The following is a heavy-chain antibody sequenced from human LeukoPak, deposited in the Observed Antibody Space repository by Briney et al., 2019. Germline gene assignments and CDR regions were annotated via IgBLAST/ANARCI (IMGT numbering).Heavy chain of an antibody. D-gene: IGHD4-17*01. CDR1: GFALSSSG. V-gene: IGHV3-33*01. J-gene: IGHJ5*02. CDR2: IWYDGSNK. CDR3: AREPPSTVLNWFDP. Sequence: GGSLRLSCAASGFALSSSGMHWVRQAPGKGLEWVAYIWYDGSNKYYADSVKGRFTISRDSAKDSLYLQMNSLRAEDTAIYYCAREPPSTVLNWFDPWGQGTLVTVSS.